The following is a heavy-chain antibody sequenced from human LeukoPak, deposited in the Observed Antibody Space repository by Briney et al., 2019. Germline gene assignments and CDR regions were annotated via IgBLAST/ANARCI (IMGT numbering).Heavy chain of an antibody. CDR2: IYSGGST. D-gene: IGHD2-2*01. CDR3: ARLGCSSNSCYEY. V-gene: IGHV3-66*02. Sequence: GGSLRLSCAASGFTVSSNYMSWVRQAPGKGLEWVSVIYSGGSTYYADSVKGRFTISRDNSKNTLYLQMNSLRAEDTAVYYCARLGCSSNSCYEYWGQGTLVTVFS. CDR1: GFTVSSNY. J-gene: IGHJ4*02.